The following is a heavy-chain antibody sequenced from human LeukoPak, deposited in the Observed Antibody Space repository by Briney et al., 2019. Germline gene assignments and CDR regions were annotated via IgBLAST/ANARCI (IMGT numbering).Heavy chain of an antibody. CDR3: ARGAYVLRYFDY. J-gene: IGHJ4*02. V-gene: IGHV3-23*01. D-gene: IGHD3-9*01. CDR1: GFTFSSYA. CDR2: ISGSGGST. Sequence: GGSLRLSCAASGFTFSSYAMRWVRQAPGKGLEWVSAISGSGGSTYYADSVKGRFTISRDNSKNTLYLQMNSLRAEDTAVYYCARGAYVLRYFDYWGQGTLVTVSS.